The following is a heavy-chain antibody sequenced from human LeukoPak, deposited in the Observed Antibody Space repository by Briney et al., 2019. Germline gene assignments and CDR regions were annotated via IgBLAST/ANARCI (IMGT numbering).Heavy chain of an antibody. D-gene: IGHD5-12*01. CDR3: ARDSGQWLHGMDV. CDR1: GGSISSYY. CDR2: IYYSGST. J-gene: IGHJ6*04. V-gene: IGHV4-59*01. Sequence: SVTLSLTCTVSGGSISSYYWSWIRQPPGKGLEWIGYIYYSGSTNYNPSLKSRVTISVDTSKNQFSLKLSSVTAADTAVYYCARDSGQWLHGMDVWGKGTTVTVSS.